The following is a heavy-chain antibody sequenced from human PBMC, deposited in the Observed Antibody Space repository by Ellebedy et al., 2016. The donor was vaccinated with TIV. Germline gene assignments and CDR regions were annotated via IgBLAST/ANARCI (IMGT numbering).Heavy chain of an antibody. D-gene: IGHD2-2*01. Sequence: MPSETLSLTCTVSGGSLSSSPYHWGWLRQPPGKGLEWTGSISYSGGTYYSPSLKSRVTISVDTSKNHFSRKLSSVTAADTAVYYCGWDCSSTSCRGGYWGRGTLVTVSS. CDR1: GGSLSSSPYH. CDR3: GWDCSSTSCRGGY. CDR2: ISYSGGT. J-gene: IGHJ4*02. V-gene: IGHV4-39*02.